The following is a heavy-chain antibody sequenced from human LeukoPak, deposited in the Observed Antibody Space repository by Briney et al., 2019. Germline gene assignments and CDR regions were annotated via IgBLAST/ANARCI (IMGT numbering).Heavy chain of an antibody. V-gene: IGHV3-33*01. Sequence: GGTLRLSCAESGFTFSSYGMHWVRQAPGKGLEWVAVIWYDGSNKYHADSVKGRFTISRDNSKNTLYLQMNSLRAEDTAVYYCARDRGTMVQGVNPLDYWGQGTLVTVSS. CDR3: ARDRGTMVQGVNPLDY. J-gene: IGHJ4*02. CDR1: GFTFSSYG. D-gene: IGHD3-10*01. CDR2: IWYDGSNK.